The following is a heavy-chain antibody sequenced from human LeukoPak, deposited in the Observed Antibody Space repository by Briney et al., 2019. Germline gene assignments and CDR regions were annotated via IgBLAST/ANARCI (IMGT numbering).Heavy chain of an antibody. V-gene: IGHV3-7*05. Sequence: GGSLRLSCAASGFTFSNCWMIWVRQAQGKGLEWVGNIKEDGSEKRYADSVRGRFTISRDNAQTSIYLQMNSLRAEDTAVYYCARASKPWLQLTWGQGTLVTVSS. CDR2: IKEDGSEK. D-gene: IGHD5-24*01. J-gene: IGHJ5*02. CDR3: ARASKPWLQLT. CDR1: GFTFSNCW.